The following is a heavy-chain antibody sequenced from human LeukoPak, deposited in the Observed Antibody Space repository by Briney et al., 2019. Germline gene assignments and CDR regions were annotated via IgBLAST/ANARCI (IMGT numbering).Heavy chain of an antibody. CDR2: ISSSSSYI. CDR3: ARDARYYDSSGYSDY. D-gene: IGHD3-22*01. CDR1: GFTFSSYS. Sequence: GGSLRLSCAASGFTFSSYSMNWVRQAPGKGLEWVSSISSSSSYIYYADSVKGRFTISRDNAKNSLYLQMNSLRAEDTAVYYCARDARYYDSSGYSDYWVQGTLVTVSS. J-gene: IGHJ4*02. V-gene: IGHV3-21*01.